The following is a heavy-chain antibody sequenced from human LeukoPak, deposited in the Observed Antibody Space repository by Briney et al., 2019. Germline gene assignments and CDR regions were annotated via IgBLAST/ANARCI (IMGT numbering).Heavy chain of an antibody. J-gene: IGHJ4*02. V-gene: IGHV3-48*02. D-gene: IGHD2-15*01. Sequence: GGSVRLSCAASGFTFSSYGMNWVRQAPGKGLEWISYISSRSSTIYYADSVKGRFTISRDNAKNSLFLQMNSLRDEDTAVYYCARGCSGGSCFGDFDYWGQETL. CDR3: ARGCSGGSCFGDFDY. CDR2: ISSRSSTI. CDR1: GFTFSSYG.